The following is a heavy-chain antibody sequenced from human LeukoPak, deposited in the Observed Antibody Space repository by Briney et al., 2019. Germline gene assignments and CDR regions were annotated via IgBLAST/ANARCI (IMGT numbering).Heavy chain of an antibody. V-gene: IGHV3-30*03. Sequence: GGSLRLSCAASGFTFSRYGIHWVRQAPGKGLEWVAVVSSDGSNKYYADSVKGRFTISRDTSKNMLYLHMNSLGAEDTAVYYCARGYSSSWLGYFDYWGQGTLVTVSS. CDR3: ARGYSSSWLGYFDY. CDR1: GFTFSRYG. D-gene: IGHD6-13*01. CDR2: VSSDGSNK. J-gene: IGHJ4*02.